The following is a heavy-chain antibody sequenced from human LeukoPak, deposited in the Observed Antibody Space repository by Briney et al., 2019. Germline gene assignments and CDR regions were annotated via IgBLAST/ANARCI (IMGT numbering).Heavy chain of an antibody. D-gene: IGHD6-19*01. J-gene: IGHJ4*02. CDR2: IYTSGST. Sequence: SQTLSLTCTVSGGSISSGSYYWSWIRQPAGKGLEWIGRIYTSGSTKYNPSLKSRVTISVDTSKNQFSLKLSSVTAADTAVYYCARIAVAGTRADDYWGQGTLVTVSS. CDR3: ARIAVAGTRADDY. CDR1: GGSISSGSYY. V-gene: IGHV4-61*02.